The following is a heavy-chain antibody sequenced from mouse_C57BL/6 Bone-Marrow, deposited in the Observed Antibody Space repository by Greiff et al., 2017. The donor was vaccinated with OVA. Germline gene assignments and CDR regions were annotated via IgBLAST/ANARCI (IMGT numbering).Heavy chain of an antibody. J-gene: IGHJ1*03. CDR1: GYTFTSYW. CDR3: ERSRGSSFWYFDV. D-gene: IGHD1-1*01. Sequence: QVQLQQSGAELAKPGASVKLSCKASGYTFTSYWMHWVKQRPGQGLEWIGYINPSSGYTKYNQKFKDKATLTADKSSSTAYMQLSSLTYEDSAVYYCERSRGSSFWYFDVWGTGTTVTVSS. CDR2: INPSSGYT. V-gene: IGHV1-7*01.